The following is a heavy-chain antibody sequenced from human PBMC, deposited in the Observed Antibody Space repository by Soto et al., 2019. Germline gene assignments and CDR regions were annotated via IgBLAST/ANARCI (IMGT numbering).Heavy chain of an antibody. J-gene: IGHJ6*02. CDR1: GFNVSGVF. D-gene: IGHD1-26*01. Sequence: GGSLRLSCEATGFNVSGVFMTWVRQAPGKGLEWVSVIYSGERAYYSDSVKGRFTISRDSSKNTLLLQLNRLRVEDTAVYYCATRAAAYYYGMNVWGQGTTVTVSS. V-gene: IGHV3-53*01. CDR3: ATRAAAYYYGMNV. CDR2: IYSGERA.